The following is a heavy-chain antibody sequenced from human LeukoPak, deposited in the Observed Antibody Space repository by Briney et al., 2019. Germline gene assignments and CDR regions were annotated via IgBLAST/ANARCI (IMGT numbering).Heavy chain of an antibody. CDR3: ARVAEPNWYCSGGSCYSNFDY. J-gene: IGHJ4*02. D-gene: IGHD2-15*01. V-gene: IGHV7-4-1*02. CDR2: INTNPGNP. Sequence: ASVKVSCKASGYTFTSYAMNWVRQAPGQGLEWMGWINTNPGNPTYAQGFTGRFVFSLDTSVSTAYLQISSLKAEDTAVYYCARVAEPNWYCSGGSCYSNFDYWGQGTLVTVSS. CDR1: GYTFTSYA.